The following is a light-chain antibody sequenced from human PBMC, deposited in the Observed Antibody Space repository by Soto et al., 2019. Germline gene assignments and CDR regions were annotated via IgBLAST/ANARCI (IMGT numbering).Light chain of an antibody. Sequence: DSQGSQSPSTLSASIGDRVTITCRASQSINAWLAWYQQKPGKAPKLLIYDVSTLDSGVPSRFSGSASGTEFTLTISSLESDDFATYYCQQYHRYSPFGQRTNVAIK. CDR3: QQYHRYSP. CDR2: DVS. CDR1: QSINAW. J-gene: IGKJ1*01. V-gene: IGKV1-5*01.